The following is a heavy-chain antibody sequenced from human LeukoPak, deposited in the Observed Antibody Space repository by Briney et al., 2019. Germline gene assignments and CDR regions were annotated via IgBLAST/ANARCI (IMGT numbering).Heavy chain of an antibody. CDR1: GGSFSSYY. Sequence: SETLSLTCAVHGGSFSSYYWSWVRQPPGKGLEWIGEINHSGSTNYNPSLKSRITMLVDQSKNQFSLKLSSVTAADTAVYYCARGLPHSNMDIWGPGAMVTISS. J-gene: IGHJ3*02. CDR2: INHSGST. V-gene: IGHV4-34*01. D-gene: IGHD2-15*01. CDR3: ARGLPHSNMDI.